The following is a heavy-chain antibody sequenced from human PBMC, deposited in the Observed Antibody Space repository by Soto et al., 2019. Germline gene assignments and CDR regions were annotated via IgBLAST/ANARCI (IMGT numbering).Heavy chain of an antibody. CDR3: AKKGTETYAFDI. CDR1: GFTFSSYA. D-gene: IGHD2-21*02. CDR2: ISGSGGST. Sequence: PXXSLRLSCAASGFTFSSYAMRWVRQAPGKGLEWVSAISGSGGSTYYADSVKGRFTISRDNSKNTLYLQMNSLRAEDTAVYYCAKKGTETYAFDIWGQGTMVTVS. J-gene: IGHJ3*02. V-gene: IGHV3-23*01.